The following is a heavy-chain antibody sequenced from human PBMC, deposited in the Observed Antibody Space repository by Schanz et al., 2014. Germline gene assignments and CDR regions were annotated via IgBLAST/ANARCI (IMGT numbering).Heavy chain of an antibody. CDR3: ARDKGLCTNYDFWSGRCAWFDP. CDR2: IRYDGSKT. V-gene: IGHV3-30*02. CDR1: GFTFSHYG. J-gene: IGHJ5*02. D-gene: IGHD3-3*01. Sequence: QVQLVESGGGVVQPGGSLRLSCVASGFTFSHYGIHWVRQAPGKGLEWVAFIRYDGSKTFYSDSVKGRFTISRDTSKNTVYLQMSSLRVEETALYYCARDKGLCTNYDFWSGRCAWFDPWGQGTLVTVSS.